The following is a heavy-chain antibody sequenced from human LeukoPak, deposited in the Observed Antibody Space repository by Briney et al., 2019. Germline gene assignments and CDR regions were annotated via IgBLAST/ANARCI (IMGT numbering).Heavy chain of an antibody. CDR1: GFIFSSYG. CDR2: ISYDGSTK. CDR3: AKNYGSGRDSSRYYYNYIDV. J-gene: IGHJ6*03. Sequence: GSLRLSCAASGFIFSSYGMHWVRQAPGKGLEWVAVISYDGSTKYYADSLKGRFTISRDTSKNTLYLQMNRLRAEDTAVYYCAKNYGSGRDSSRYYYNYIDVWGKGTTVTVSS. V-gene: IGHV3-30*18. D-gene: IGHD3-10*01.